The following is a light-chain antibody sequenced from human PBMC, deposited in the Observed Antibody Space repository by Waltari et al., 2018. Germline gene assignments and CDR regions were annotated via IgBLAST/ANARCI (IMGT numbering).Light chain of an antibody. V-gene: IGKV3-20*01. CDR3: QNHERLPAV. CDR1: QNIGRY. CDR2: GAS. J-gene: IGKJ1*01. Sequence: EIVLTQSPATLSLSQGERATLSCRASQNIGRYLIWYQQKPGQAPRLLIYGASSRAAGIPDRFSGSGSGTDFSLTINRLEPEDFAVYYCQNHERLPAVFGQGTKVEIK.